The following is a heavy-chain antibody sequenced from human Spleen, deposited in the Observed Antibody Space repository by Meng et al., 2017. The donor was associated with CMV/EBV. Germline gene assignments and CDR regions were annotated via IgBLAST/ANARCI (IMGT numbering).Heavy chain of an antibody. CDR1: GYKFTSYY. CDR3: ARDGSLTSNWCDP. Sequence: CKASGYKFTSYYIHWLRQAPGQGLEWMGIIDPSAGSTTYEPKFQGRLIMTTDTSTSTVYMELKSLTSEDTAIYYCARDGSLTSNWCDPWGQGTLVTVSS. D-gene: IGHD1-26*01. V-gene: IGHV1-46*01. CDR2: IDPSAGST. J-gene: IGHJ5*02.